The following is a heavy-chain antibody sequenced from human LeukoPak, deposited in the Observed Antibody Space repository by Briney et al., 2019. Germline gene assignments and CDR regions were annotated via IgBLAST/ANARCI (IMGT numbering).Heavy chain of an antibody. J-gene: IGHJ6*04. V-gene: IGHV1-18*04. CDR3: ARGGGSGYVSYYYYGMDV. CDR1: GYTFTSYG. CDR2: ISAYNGIT. D-gene: IGHD5-12*01. Sequence: GASVKVSCKASGYTFTSYGISWVRQAPGQGLEWMGWISAYNGITNYAQKLQGRVTMTTDTSTSTAYMELRSLRSDDTAVYYCARGGGSGYVSYYYYGMDVWGKGTTVTVSS.